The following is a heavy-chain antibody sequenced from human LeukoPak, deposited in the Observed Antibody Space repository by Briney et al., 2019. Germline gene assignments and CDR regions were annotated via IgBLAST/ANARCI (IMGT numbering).Heavy chain of an antibody. Sequence: ETGGSLRLSCTASGFTFSSYAMSWVRQAPGKGLEWVSAISGSGGGTYYADSVKGRFTISRDNAKNTLYLQMNSLRAEDMAVYYCARGTVTHYFDYWGQGALVTVSS. CDR1: GFTFSSYA. CDR3: ARGTVTHYFDY. CDR2: ISGSGGGT. D-gene: IGHD4-11*01. J-gene: IGHJ4*02. V-gene: IGHV3-23*01.